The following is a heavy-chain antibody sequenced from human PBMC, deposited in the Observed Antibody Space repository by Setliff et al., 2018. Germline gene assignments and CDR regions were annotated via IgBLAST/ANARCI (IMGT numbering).Heavy chain of an antibody. V-gene: IGHV1-18*01. CDR2: ISAYNGNT. CDR3: ARLPLPAAWELLDIRYYYYYMDV. CDR1: GYTFTSYG. Sequence: ASVKVSCKASGYTFTSYGISWVRQAPGQGLEWMGWISAYNGNTNYAQKLQGRVTMTTDTSTSTAYMELRSLRSDDTAVYYCARLPLPAAWELLDIRYYYYYMDVWGKGITVTVSS. D-gene: IGHD1-26*01. J-gene: IGHJ6*03.